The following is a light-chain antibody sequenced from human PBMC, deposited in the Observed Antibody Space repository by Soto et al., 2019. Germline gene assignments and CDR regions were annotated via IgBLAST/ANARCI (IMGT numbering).Light chain of an antibody. CDR1: QSVSSSY. CDR2: GAS. V-gene: IGKV3D-20*02. Sequence: EIVLTQSPGTLSLSPGERATLSCRASQSVSSSYLAWYQQKPGQAPRLLIYGASTRATGIPARFTGSGSGTEFTLTISSLQSEDFAVYYCQQRSNRPITFGQGTRLEIK. CDR3: QQRSNRPIT. J-gene: IGKJ5*01.